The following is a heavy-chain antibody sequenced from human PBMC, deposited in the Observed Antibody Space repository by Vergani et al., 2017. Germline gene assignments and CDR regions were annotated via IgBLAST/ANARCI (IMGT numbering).Heavy chain of an antibody. CDR3: AREYYDSSGYWGVDV. J-gene: IGHJ6*02. D-gene: IGHD3-22*01. CDR1: GFTFRSYG. Sequence: QMQLAESGGGVVQPGGSLRLSCAASGFTFRSYGMHWVRQAPGKGLEWVALIWFDGSNKYYADSVKGRFTISRDNSKNTLYLQMNSLRVEDTAVYYCAREYYDSSGYWGVDVWGQGTAVTVSS. CDR2: IWFDGSNK. V-gene: IGHV3-33*01.